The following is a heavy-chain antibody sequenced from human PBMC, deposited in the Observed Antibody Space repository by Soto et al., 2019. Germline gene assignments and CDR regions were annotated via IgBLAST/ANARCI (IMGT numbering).Heavy chain of an antibody. V-gene: IGHV2-5*01. Sequence: QITLKDSGPTLVKPTQTLTLTCTSSGFSLSTSGVGVGWIRQPPGKALEGLALIYWNDDKRYGPCLKSRLTITKDTSKNQVVLTMTNMDPVDTATYYCAHKTYYDFWSGYYYNWFDPWGQGTLVTVSS. CDR3: AHKTYYDFWSGYYYNWFDP. CDR1: GFSLSTSGVG. D-gene: IGHD3-3*01. CDR2: IYWNDDK. J-gene: IGHJ5*02.